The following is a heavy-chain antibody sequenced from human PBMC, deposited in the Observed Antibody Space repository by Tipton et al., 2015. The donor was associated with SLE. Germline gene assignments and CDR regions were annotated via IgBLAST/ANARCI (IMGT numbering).Heavy chain of an antibody. CDR3: ARHGSRGFYASGTLPAGSAFDI. J-gene: IGHJ3*02. CDR2: VFHIGTT. D-gene: IGHD3-10*01. V-gene: IGHV4-39*07. Sequence: TLSLTCTVSGGSISTRHYYWGWIRQSPGKGLEWVGSVFHIGTTYYNPSLESRLTTSIDTSKNQFSLNLRSLTAADTAVYYCARHGSRGFYASGTLPAGSAFDIWGQGTVVTISS. CDR1: GGSISTRHYY.